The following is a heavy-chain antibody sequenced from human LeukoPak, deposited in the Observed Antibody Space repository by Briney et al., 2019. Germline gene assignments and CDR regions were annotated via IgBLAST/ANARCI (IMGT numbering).Heavy chain of an antibody. D-gene: IGHD6-13*01. Sequence: PSETLSLTCAVYGGSFSGYYWSWIRQPPGKGLEWIGEINHSGSTNYNPSLKSRVTISVDTSKNQFSLKLSSVTAADTAVYYCARVPAAGYRSWGQGTLVTVSS. J-gene: IGHJ4*02. CDR2: INHSGST. V-gene: IGHV4-34*01. CDR3: ARVPAAGYRS. CDR1: GGSFSGYY.